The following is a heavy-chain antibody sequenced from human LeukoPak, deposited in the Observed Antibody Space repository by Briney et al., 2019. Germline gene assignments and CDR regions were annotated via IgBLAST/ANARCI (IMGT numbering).Heavy chain of an antibody. Sequence: GSPRPSRAPSRVTSTTYWMPTVRQAPSNRVMSVSRFYSDGSSTNYEDSVQGLFTISRDNAKNTLYLQMNSLRAEDTAVYYCARDRSWLGLWFGELRNWGQGTLVTGSS. D-gene: IGHD3-10*01. CDR1: RVTSTTYW. V-gene: IGHV3-74*01. CDR3: ARDRSWLGLWFGELRN. J-gene: IGHJ4*02. CDR2: FYSDGSST.